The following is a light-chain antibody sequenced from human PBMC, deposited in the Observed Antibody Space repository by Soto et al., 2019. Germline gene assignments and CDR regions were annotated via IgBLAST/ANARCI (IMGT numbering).Light chain of an antibody. CDR1: QSISSTS. CDR3: QQYGSSVWS. V-gene: IGKV3-20*01. CDR2: GAS. Sequence: EIVLTQSPGSLSLSPGERATLSCRASQSISSTSLAWYQQRPGQAPRLLIYGASNRATGIPDRFSGSGSGTEFTLTISRLEPGDFAVYYCQQYGSSVWSFGQGTKVDIK. J-gene: IGKJ1*01.